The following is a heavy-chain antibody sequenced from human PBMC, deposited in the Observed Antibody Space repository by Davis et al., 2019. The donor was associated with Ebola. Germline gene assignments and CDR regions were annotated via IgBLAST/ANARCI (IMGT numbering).Heavy chain of an antibody. D-gene: IGHD6-13*01. CDR1: GATFSSYA. CDR3: ARDDGSSWYGPAYYYYYGMDV. V-gene: IGHV1-69*04. Sequence: SVKVSCKASGATFSSYAISWVRQAPGQGLEWMGRIIPILGIANYAQKFQGRVTITADKSTSTAYMELSSLRSEDTAVYYCARDDGSSWYGPAYYYYYGMDVWGQGTTVTVSS. J-gene: IGHJ6*02. CDR2: IIPILGIA.